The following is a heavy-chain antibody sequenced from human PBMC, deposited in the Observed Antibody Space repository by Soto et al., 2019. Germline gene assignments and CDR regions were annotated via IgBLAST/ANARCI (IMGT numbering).Heavy chain of an antibody. Sequence: ASVKVSCKASGYTFTSYGISWVRQAPGQGLEWMGWISAYNGNTNYAQKLQGRVTMTTDTSTSTAYMELRSLRSDDTAVYYCARYSSSTSCTPCSNYYCIDVWDRQTTGTGSS. J-gene: IGHJ6*04. CDR3: ARYSSSTSCTPCSNYYCIDV. V-gene: IGHV1-18*04. CDR1: GYTFTSYG. D-gene: IGHD2-2*01. CDR2: ISAYNGNT.